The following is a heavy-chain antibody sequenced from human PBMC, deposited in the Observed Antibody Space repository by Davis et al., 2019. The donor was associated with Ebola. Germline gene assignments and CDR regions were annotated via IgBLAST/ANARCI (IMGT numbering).Heavy chain of an antibody. CDR3: ARGGYGSGSYKYRNWFDP. CDR1: GGSISSGGYY. J-gene: IGHJ5*02. D-gene: IGHD3-10*01. V-gene: IGHV4-31*03. CDR2: IYYSGST. Sequence: SETLSLTCTVSGGSISSGGYYWSWIRQHPGKGLEWIGYIYYSGSTYYNPSLKSRVTISVDTSKNQFSLKLSSVTAADTAVYYCARGGYGSGSYKYRNWFDPWGQGTLVTVSS.